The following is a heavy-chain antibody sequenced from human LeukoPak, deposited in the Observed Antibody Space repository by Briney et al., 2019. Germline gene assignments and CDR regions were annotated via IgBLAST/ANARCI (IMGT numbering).Heavy chain of an antibody. J-gene: IGHJ5*02. CDR2: INHSGST. Sequence: SETLSLTCAVYGGSFSGYYWSWIRQPPGKGLEWIGEINHSGSTNYNPSLKSRVTISEDRSKNQFSLKLSSVTAADTAVYYCAREGAYSSSNRWFDPWGQGTLVTVSS. CDR1: GGSFSGYY. CDR3: AREGAYSSSNRWFDP. V-gene: IGHV4-34*01. D-gene: IGHD6-6*01.